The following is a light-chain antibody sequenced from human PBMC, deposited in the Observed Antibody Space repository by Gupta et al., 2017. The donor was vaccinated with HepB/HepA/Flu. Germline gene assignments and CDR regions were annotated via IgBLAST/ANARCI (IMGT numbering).Light chain of an antibody. Sequence: YELTQPPSVSVSPGQTARITCSGDALPNQYAYWYQQKPGPAPVLVIYKDSERPSGIPERFSGSSSGTTATLDITGVQAEDEADYYWQSGDSSGTPGVFGGGTKLTVL. J-gene: IGLJ2*01. CDR1: ALPNQY. V-gene: IGLV3-25*03. CDR3: QSGDSSGTPGV. CDR2: KDS.